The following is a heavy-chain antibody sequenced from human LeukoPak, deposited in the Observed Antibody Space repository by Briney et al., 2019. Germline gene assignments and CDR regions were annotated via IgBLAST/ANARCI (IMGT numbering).Heavy chain of an antibody. CDR3: AKGYYGHVSFDC. CDR1: GFTLSNYG. V-gene: IGHV3-23*01. J-gene: IGHJ4*02. D-gene: IGHD3-10*01. CDR2: LSNTGGSI. Sequence: GGSLRLSCTASGFTLSNYGMTWVRQAPGKRLEWVSGLSNTGGSISYTDSVKGRFTISRDNSKNTLYLQMNSLRAEDTAVYYCAKGYYGHVSFDCWGQGTLVTVSS.